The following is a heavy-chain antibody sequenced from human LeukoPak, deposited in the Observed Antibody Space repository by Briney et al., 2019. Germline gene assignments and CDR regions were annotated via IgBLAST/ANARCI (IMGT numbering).Heavy chain of an antibody. D-gene: IGHD6-6*01. Sequence: SETLSLTCNVSGGSISGYHWSWIRQPPGKGLEWLGYIYYSGSSNYNPSLKSRVTISADTSKNQFSLKLSSVTAADTAVYYCARVHQLGYFDYWGQGTLVTVSS. V-gene: IGHV4-59*01. J-gene: IGHJ4*02. CDR1: GGSISGYH. CDR3: ARVHQLGYFDY. CDR2: IYYSGSS.